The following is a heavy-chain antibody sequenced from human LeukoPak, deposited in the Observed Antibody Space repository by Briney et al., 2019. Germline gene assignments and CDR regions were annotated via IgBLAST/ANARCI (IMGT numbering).Heavy chain of an antibody. CDR2: IYYSGST. D-gene: IGHD2-2*01. Sequence: KPSETLSLTCTVSGGSISSYYWSWIRQPPGKGLEWIGYIYYSGSTNYNPSLKSRVTISVDTSKNQFSLKLSSVTAADTAVYYCARVGPTSYANNWFDPWGQGTLVTVSS. J-gene: IGHJ5*02. V-gene: IGHV4-59*01. CDR1: GGSISSYY. CDR3: ARVGPTSYANNWFDP.